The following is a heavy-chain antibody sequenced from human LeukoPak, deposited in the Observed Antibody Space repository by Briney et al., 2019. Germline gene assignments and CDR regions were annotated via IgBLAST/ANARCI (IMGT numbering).Heavy chain of an antibody. CDR1: GFTFSNYW. CDR3: AKDRGSGWYAAYYYGMDV. V-gene: IGHV3-74*03. D-gene: IGHD6-19*01. CDR2: IDNAGSIT. J-gene: IGHJ6*02. Sequence: GGSLRLSCAASGFTFSNYWIHWVRQAPGKGLVWVSRIDNAGSITTYADSVKGRFTISRDNSKNTLYLQMNSLRAEDTAVYYCAKDRGSGWYAAYYYGMDVWGQGPTVTVSS.